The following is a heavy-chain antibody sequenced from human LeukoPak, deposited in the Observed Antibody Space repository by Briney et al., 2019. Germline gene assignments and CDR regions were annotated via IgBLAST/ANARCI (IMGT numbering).Heavy chain of an antibody. CDR3: ARQDSTGYYDYYFDY. Sequence: PSETLSLTCTVSGGSIISTTYYWGWIRQPPGKGLEWIGTISYTGNTYYNPSLKSRVTISVDTSKNQFSLKLTSVTAADTTVYYCARQDSTGYYDYYFDYWGQGILVTVSS. V-gene: IGHV4-39*01. J-gene: IGHJ4*02. CDR1: GGSIISTTYY. D-gene: IGHD3-22*01. CDR2: ISYTGNT.